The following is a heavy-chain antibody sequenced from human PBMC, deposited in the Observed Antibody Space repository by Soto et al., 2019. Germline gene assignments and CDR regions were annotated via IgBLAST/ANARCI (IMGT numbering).Heavy chain of an antibody. Sequence: GASVKVSCKASGYTFTSYYMHWVRQAPGQGLEWMGIINPSGGSTSYAQKFQGRVTMTRDTSTSTVYMELSSLRSEDTAVYYCARDERYYYDSSGYDRFDPWGQGTLVTVSS. CDR1: GYTFTSYY. J-gene: IGHJ5*02. D-gene: IGHD3-22*01. CDR2: INPSGGST. V-gene: IGHV1-46*01. CDR3: ARDERYYYDSSGYDRFDP.